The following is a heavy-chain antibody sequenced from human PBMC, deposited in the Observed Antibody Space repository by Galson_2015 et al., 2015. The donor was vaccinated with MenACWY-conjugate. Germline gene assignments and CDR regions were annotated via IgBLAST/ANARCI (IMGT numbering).Heavy chain of an antibody. Sequence: SLRLSCAGSAFTFSNAYMSWVRQAPGKGLEWVGRIKSQTDGGKIDYAAPVKGRFTISRDDSKNTLYLQMNSLKIEDTAVYYCTAPKPDVWGGLLCHYCMDVCGKGTTVTASS. D-gene: IGHD3-16*01. CDR3: TAPKPDVWGGLLCHYCMDV. CDR1: AFTFSNAY. V-gene: IGHV3-15*01. CDR2: IKSQTDGGKI. J-gene: IGHJ6*03.